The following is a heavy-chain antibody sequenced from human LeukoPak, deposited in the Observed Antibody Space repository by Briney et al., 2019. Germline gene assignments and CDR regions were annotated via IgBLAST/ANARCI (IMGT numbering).Heavy chain of an antibody. D-gene: IGHD2-2*01. Sequence: GSLRLSCAASGFTFSSYEMNWVRQAPGKGLEWVSYISSSGSTIYYADSVKGRFTISRDNAKNSLYLQMNSLRAEDTAVYYCAREVVVPAAMIVRGMDVWGQGTTVTVSS. CDR2: ISSSGSTI. CDR3: AREVVVPAAMIVRGMDV. J-gene: IGHJ6*02. CDR1: GFTFSSYE. V-gene: IGHV3-48*03.